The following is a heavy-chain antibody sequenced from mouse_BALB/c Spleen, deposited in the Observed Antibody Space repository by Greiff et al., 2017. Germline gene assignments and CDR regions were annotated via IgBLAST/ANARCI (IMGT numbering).Heavy chain of an antibody. J-gene: IGHJ4*01. Sequence: EVKVEESGPGLVKPSQSLSLTCSVTGYSITSGYYWNWIRQFPGNKLEWMGYISYDGSNNYNPSLKNRISITRDTSKNQFFLKLNSVTTEDTATYYCAREGLLLSMDYWGQGTSVTVSS. CDR3: AREGLLLSMDY. D-gene: IGHD1-1*01. CDR1: GYSITSGYY. V-gene: IGHV3-6*02. CDR2: ISYDGSN.